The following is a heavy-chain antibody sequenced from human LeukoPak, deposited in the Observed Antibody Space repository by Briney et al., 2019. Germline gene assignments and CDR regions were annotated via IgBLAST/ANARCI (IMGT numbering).Heavy chain of an antibody. CDR3: AKGSSSWYGGSYFDY. D-gene: IGHD6-13*01. V-gene: IGHV3-30*18. CDR2: ISYDGSNK. CDR1: GFNFSSYG. Sequence: GRSLRLSCAASGFNFSSYGMHWVRQAPGKGLEWVAVISYDGSNKYYADSVKGRFTISRDNSKNTLYLQMNSLRAEDTAVYYCAKGSSSWYGGSYFDYWGQGTLVTVSS. J-gene: IGHJ4*02.